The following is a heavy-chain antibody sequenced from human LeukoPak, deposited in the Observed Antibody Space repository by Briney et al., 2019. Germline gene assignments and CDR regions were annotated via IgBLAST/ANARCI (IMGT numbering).Heavy chain of an antibody. V-gene: IGHV3-23*01. Sequence: GGALRLSCAASTFTFNSYAVSWVRQAPGKGVERMSAISSSGDLTFYADSVKGRFTISRDNSKNMLYLQMDSLRAEDTAVYYCHYDFWSGYYVFDYWGQGTLVTVSS. J-gene: IGHJ4*02. CDR3: HYDFWSGYYVFDY. D-gene: IGHD3-3*01. CDR2: ISSSGDLT. CDR1: TFTFNSYA.